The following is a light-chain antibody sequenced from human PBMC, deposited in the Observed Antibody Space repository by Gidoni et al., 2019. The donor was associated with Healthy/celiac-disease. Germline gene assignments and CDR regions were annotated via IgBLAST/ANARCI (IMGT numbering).Light chain of an antibody. CDR2: DVS. CDR1: SSYVGGYNY. CDR3: SSYTSSSTLDVV. V-gene: IGLV2-14*03. J-gene: IGLJ2*01. Sequence: QSALTQPAPASGSPGQSISISCTGTSSYVGGYNYVSWYQHHPGKAPKLMIYDVSNRPSGVSNRFSGSKSGNTASLTISGLQAEDEADYYCSSYTSSSTLDVVFGGGTKLTVL.